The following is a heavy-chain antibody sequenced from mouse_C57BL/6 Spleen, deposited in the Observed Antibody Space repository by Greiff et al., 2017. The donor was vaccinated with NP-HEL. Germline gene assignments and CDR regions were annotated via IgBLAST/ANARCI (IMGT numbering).Heavy chain of an antibody. V-gene: IGHV1-39*01. CDR2: INPNYGTT. D-gene: IGHD1-1*01. Sequence: VQLKESGPELVKPGASVKISCKASGYSFTDYNMNWVKQSNGKSLEWIGVINPNYGTTSYNQKFKGKATLTVDQSSSTAYMQLNSLTSEDTAVYYCARSDYYGSIPYYFDYWGQGTTLTVSS. J-gene: IGHJ2*01. CDR1: GYSFTDYN. CDR3: ARSDYYGSIPYYFDY.